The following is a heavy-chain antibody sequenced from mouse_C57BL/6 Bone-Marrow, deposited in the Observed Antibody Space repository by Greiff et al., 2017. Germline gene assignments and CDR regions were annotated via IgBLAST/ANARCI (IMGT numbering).Heavy chain of an antibody. CDR2: IDPSDSYT. CDR1: GYTFTSYW. D-gene: IGHD2-4*01. J-gene: IGHJ2*01. CDR3: ARADYDYDGGYFDY. Sequence: QVQLQQSGAELVKPGASVKLSCKASGYTFTSYWMQWVKQRPGQGLEWIGEIDPSDSYTNYNQKFKGKATLTVDTSSSTAYMQLSSLTSEDSAVYYCARADYDYDGGYFDYWGQGTTLTVSS. V-gene: IGHV1-50*01.